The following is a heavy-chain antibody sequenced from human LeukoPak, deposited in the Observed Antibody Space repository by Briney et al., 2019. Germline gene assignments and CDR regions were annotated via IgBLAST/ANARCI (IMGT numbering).Heavy chain of an antibody. CDR3: ATAIGTEWLREGRGRIDLFDY. V-gene: IGHV1-24*01. CDR1: GYTLTELS. Sequence: GASVKVSCKVSGYTLTELSMHWVRQAPGKGLEWMGGFDPEDGETIYAQKFQGRVTMTEDTSTDTAYMELSSLRSEDTAVYYCATAIGTEWLREGRGRIDLFDYWGQGTLVTVSS. CDR2: FDPEDGET. D-gene: IGHD5-12*01. J-gene: IGHJ4*02.